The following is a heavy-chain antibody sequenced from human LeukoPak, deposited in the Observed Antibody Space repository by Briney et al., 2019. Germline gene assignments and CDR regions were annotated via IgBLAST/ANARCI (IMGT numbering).Heavy chain of an antibody. Sequence: SETLSLTCTVSGGSISSGTYYWSWIRQPAGKGLEWIGRIYTSGSTNYNPSLKSRVTISVVTSTNRFSLKLSSVTAADTAVYYCAREGIAASSCWFDPWGQGTLVTVSS. CDR3: AREGIAASSCWFDP. CDR2: IYTSGST. V-gene: IGHV4-61*02. D-gene: IGHD6-13*01. CDR1: GGSISSGTYY. J-gene: IGHJ5*02.